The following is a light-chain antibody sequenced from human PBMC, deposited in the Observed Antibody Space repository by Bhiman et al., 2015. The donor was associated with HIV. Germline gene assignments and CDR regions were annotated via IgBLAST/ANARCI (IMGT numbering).Light chain of an antibody. CDR2: GDT. Sequence: QSVLTQPPSVSGAPGQRVTISCTGNRSNIGAGYEVHWYQQLPGTAPKLIIFGDTNRPAGVSHRFFGSNSGTSASLAITGLRAEDEGDYFCQSYDSSLSGLAFGTGTKVHLP. CDR3: QSYDSSLSGLA. CDR1: RSNIGAGYE. J-gene: IGLJ1*01. V-gene: IGLV1-40*01.